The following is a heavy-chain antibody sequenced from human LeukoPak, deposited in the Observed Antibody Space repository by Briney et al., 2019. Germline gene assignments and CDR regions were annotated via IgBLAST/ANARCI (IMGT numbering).Heavy chain of an antibody. Sequence: PSQTLSLTCTVSGGSISSGDYYWSWIRQPPGKGLEWIGSIYYSGSTYYNPSLKSRVTISVDTSKNQFSLKLSSVNAADTAVYYCARQGTSYSNYGYWGQGTLVTVSS. J-gene: IGHJ4*02. D-gene: IGHD4-11*01. CDR3: ARQGTSYSNYGY. CDR2: IYYSGST. CDR1: GGSISSGDYY. V-gene: IGHV4-39*01.